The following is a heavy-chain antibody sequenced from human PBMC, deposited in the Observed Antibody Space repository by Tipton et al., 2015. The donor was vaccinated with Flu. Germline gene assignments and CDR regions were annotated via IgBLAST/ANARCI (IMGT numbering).Heavy chain of an antibody. CDR3: ARQIGGGDCY. D-gene: IGHD2-21*01. V-gene: IGHV3-69-1*01. CDR1: GFTFSFYD. Sequence: SLRLSCVASGFTFSFYDMNWVRQAPGKGLEWIAYANSGTLRYYGDSVKGRFTISRDEAKDSLYLQMNSLRAEDTAVYYCARQIGGGDCYWGQGTLVTVSS. J-gene: IGHJ4*02. CDR2: ANSGTLR.